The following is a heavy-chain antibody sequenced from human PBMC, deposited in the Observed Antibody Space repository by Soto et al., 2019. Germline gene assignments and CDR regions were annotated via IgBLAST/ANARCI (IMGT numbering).Heavy chain of an antibody. CDR1: GGSISSYY. Sequence: SETLSLTCSVSGGSISSYYWSWIRQPPGKGLEWIAYIYYSGTSYNPSLKSRVSISVDTSKNQFSLKLSSVTAADTAVYYCASPKIAFYNWFDPWGQGTLVTVSS. J-gene: IGHJ5*02. D-gene: IGHD3-3*02. CDR3: ASPKIAFYNWFDP. V-gene: IGHV4-59*08. CDR2: IYYSGT.